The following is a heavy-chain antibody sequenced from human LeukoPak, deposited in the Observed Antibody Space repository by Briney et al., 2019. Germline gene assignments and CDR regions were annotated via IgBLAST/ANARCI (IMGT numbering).Heavy chain of an antibody. J-gene: IGHJ4*02. Sequence: GASVKVSCKASGYTFTNYGISWVRQAPGQGLEWMGWISGYSGNTQYAQKLQGRVTMTTDTSTTTAYMELRSLRSDDTAVYYCARPVVSGNFDFWGQGTLVTVSS. CDR1: GYTFTNYG. D-gene: IGHD5/OR15-5a*01. CDR3: ARPVVSGNFDF. V-gene: IGHV1-18*01. CDR2: ISGYSGNT.